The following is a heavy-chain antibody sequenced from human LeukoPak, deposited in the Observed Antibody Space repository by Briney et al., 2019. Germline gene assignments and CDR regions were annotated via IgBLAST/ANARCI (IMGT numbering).Heavy chain of an antibody. Sequence: ASVKVSCKASGYTFTSYYMHWVRQAPGQRLEWMGWINAGNGNTKYSQKFQGRVAITRDTSASTAYMELSSLRSEDTAVYYCAIPQQEWELLTFDYWGRGTLVTVSS. V-gene: IGHV1-3*01. D-gene: IGHD1-26*01. CDR3: AIPQQEWELLTFDY. CDR2: INAGNGNT. J-gene: IGHJ4*02. CDR1: GYTFTSYY.